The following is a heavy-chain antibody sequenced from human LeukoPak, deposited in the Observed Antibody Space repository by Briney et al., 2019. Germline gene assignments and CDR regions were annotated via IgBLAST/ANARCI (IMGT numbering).Heavy chain of an antibody. CDR1: GGSISSYY. D-gene: IGHD2-2*02. CDR2: IYSSGNT. V-gene: IGHV4-4*07. CDR3: ARTGYCSSTSCYTASRPYYYYYMDV. J-gene: IGHJ6*03. Sequence: PSETLSLTCTVSGGSISSYYWSWIRQPARKGLEWIGRIYSSGNTNYNPSLKSRVTMSIDTSKNQFSLKLSSVTAADTALYYCARTGYCSSTSCYTASRPYYYYYMDVWGKGTTVSVSS.